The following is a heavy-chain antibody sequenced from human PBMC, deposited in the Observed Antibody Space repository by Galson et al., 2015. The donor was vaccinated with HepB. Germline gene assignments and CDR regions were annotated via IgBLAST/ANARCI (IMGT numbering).Heavy chain of an antibody. Sequence: SLRLSCAASGFTFSSYAMHWVRRAPGKGLEWVAVISYDGSNEYYADSVKGRFTISRDNSKNTLYLQMSSLRAEDTAVYYCARDRDLIGYSYGIDYWGQGTLVTVSS. CDR1: GFTFSSYA. CDR2: ISYDGSNE. CDR3: ARDRDLIGYSYGIDY. V-gene: IGHV3-30-3*01. D-gene: IGHD5-18*01. J-gene: IGHJ4*02.